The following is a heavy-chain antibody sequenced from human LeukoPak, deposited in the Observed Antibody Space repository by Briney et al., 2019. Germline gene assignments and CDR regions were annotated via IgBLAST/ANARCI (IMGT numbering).Heavy chain of an antibody. V-gene: IGHV3-53*01. CDR3: ARLGPYYFDS. CDR1: GFTVSSNY. CDR2: IYSGANT. Sequence: PGGSLRLSCAASGFTVSSNYMSWVRQGPGKGLEWVSVIYSGANTYYADSVQGRFTISRDTSRNTLYLQMNSLRAEDTAVYYCARLGPYYFDSWGQGTLVIVSS. D-gene: IGHD3-16*01. J-gene: IGHJ4*02.